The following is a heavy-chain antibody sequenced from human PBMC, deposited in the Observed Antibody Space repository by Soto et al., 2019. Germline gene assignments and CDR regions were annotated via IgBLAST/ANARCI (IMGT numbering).Heavy chain of an antibody. CDR2: IYWDDDK. CDR3: AHRSIAVAGTGGFDY. D-gene: IGHD6-19*01. J-gene: IGHJ4*02. V-gene: IGHV2-5*02. CDR1: GFSLSTSGVC. Sequence: QITLKESGPTLVKLTQTLTLTCTFSGFSLSTSGVCVGWIRQPPGKALEWLALIYWDDDKRYSPSLNIRLTIXXDXSXXPVVLTMTNMDPVDTATYYCAHRSIAVAGTGGFDYWGQGTLVTVSS.